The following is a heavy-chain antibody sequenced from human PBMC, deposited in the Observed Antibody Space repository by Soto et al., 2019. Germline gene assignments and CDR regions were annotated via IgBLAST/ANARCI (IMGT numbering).Heavy chain of an antibody. Sequence: GGSLRLSCAASGFTFSSYAMNWVRRAPGKGLEWVSAISGSGGSTYYADSVKGRFTISRDNSKNTLYLQMNSLRAEDTAVYYCAKASNRALVVDGYYFDYWGQGTLVTVAS. J-gene: IGHJ4*02. CDR1: GFTFSSYA. D-gene: IGHD2-15*01. V-gene: IGHV3-23*01. CDR2: ISGSGGST. CDR3: AKASNRALVVDGYYFDY.